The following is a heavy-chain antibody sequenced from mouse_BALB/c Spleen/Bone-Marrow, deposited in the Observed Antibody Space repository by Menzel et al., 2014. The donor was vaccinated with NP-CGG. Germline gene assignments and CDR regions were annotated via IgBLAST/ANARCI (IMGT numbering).Heavy chain of an antibody. J-gene: IGHJ4*01. CDR3: TRDGKGNYDYAMDY. D-gene: IGHD2-1*01. V-gene: IGHV5-6-4*01. Sequence: KLVESGGGLVKPGGSLKLSCAASGFTFSSYTMSWVRQTPEKRLEWVATISSGGSYTYYPDSVKGRFTISRDNAKNTLYLQMSSLKSEDTAMYYCTRDGKGNYDYAMDYWGQGTSVTVSS. CDR2: ISSGGSYT. CDR1: GFTFSSYT.